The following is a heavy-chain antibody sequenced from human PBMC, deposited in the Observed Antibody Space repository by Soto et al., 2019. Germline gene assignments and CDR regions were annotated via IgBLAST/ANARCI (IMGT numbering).Heavy chain of an antibody. CDR1: GYTFITYG. Sequence: GASVKVSCKASGYTFITYGMSWVRQAPGQGLEWMGWISTYNGDTNYADRLQGRVTMTTDTTTGTAYMELRRLRSDDTAVYYCATITGTTGPYGMDVWGQGTTVTVSS. J-gene: IGHJ6*02. V-gene: IGHV1-18*01. CDR2: ISTYNGDT. CDR3: ATITGTTGPYGMDV. D-gene: IGHD1-7*01.